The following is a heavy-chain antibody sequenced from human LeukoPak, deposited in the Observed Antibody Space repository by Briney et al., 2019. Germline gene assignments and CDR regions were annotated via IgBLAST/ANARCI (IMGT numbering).Heavy chain of an antibody. Sequence: ETLSLTCTVSGGSISSGSYYWSWIRQPAGKGLEWIRRIYTSGSTNYNPSLKSRVTISVDTSKSQFSLKLSSVTAADTAVYYCASELAGIFDYWGQGTLVTVSS. J-gene: IGHJ4*02. CDR2: IYTSGST. CDR3: ASELAGIFDY. D-gene: IGHD3-10*01. CDR1: GGSISSGSYY. V-gene: IGHV4-61*02.